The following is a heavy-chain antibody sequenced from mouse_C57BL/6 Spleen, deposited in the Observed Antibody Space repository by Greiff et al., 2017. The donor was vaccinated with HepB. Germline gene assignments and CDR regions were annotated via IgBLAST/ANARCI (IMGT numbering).Heavy chain of an antibody. V-gene: IGHV1-52*01. CDR2: IDPSDSET. Sequence: QVQLQQPGAELVRPGSSVKLSCKASGYTFTSYWMHWVKQRPIQGLEWIGNIDPSDSETHYNQKFKDKATLTVDKSSSTAYMQISSLTSEDSAVYYCARESYGNYETYWGQGTLVTVSA. CDR3: ARESYGNYETY. D-gene: IGHD2-1*01. CDR1: GYTFTSYW. J-gene: IGHJ3*01.